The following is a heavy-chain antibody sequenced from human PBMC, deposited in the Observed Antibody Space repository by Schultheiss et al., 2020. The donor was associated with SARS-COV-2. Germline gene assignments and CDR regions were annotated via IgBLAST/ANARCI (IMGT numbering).Heavy chain of an antibody. CDR3: ARDGGSGYPNWFDP. V-gene: IGHV4-61*08. D-gene: IGHD3-22*01. Sequence: SETLSLTCAVSAVSISSGDYYWSWIRQPPGKGLEWIGYIYYSGSTNYNPSLKSRVTISVDTSKNQFSLKLSSVTAADTAVYYCARDGGSGYPNWFDPWGQGTLVTVSS. CDR1: AVSISSGDYY. CDR2: IYYSGST. J-gene: IGHJ5*02.